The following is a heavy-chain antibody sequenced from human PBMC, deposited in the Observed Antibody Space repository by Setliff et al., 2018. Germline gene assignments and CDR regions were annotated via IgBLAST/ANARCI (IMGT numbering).Heavy chain of an antibody. Sequence: PSETLSLTCAVYGGSFSTYFWSWIRQPPGKGLEWIGEISHSGSANYNPSLKSRVTMSVXXXXXXXXXXXXXXXXADTAVYYFRLAHCNTTSCEEALDFWSQGTLVTVSS. V-gene: IGHV4-34*01. CDR1: GGSFSTYF. CDR3: RLAHCNTTSCEEALDF. J-gene: IGHJ4*02. CDR2: ISHSGSA. D-gene: IGHD2-2*01.